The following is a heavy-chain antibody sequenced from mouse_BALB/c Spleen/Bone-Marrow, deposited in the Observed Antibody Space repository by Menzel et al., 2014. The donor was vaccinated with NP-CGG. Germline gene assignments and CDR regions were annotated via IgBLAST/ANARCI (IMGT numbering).Heavy chain of an antibody. Sequence: VQLQQSGTVLARPGTSEKMSCKASGYTFTSYWMHWVKQRPGQGLEWVGAIYPGNSDTSYNQKFKGKAALTAVTSTSTAYIELSSLPNEDSALYYCTRGGGSSCVEFAYWGQGTLVTGSA. J-gene: IGHJ3*01. V-gene: IGHV1-5*01. CDR2: IYPGNSDT. CDR1: GYTFTSYW. CDR3: TRGGGSSCVEFAY. D-gene: IGHD1-1*01.